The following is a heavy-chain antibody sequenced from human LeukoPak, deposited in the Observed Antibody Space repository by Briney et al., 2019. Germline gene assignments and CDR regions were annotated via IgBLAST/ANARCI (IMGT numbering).Heavy chain of an antibody. CDR1: GFTFSDYY. Sequence: GGSLRLSCAVSGFTFSDYYMSWIRQAPGKGLEWVSYISTSGSTKYYADSVKGRFTISRDNAKNSLYLQMNTVRAEDTAVYYCAVVGNAFDVWGQGTMVTVSS. J-gene: IGHJ3*01. D-gene: IGHD1-26*01. V-gene: IGHV3-11*04. CDR2: ISTSGSTK. CDR3: AVVGNAFDV.